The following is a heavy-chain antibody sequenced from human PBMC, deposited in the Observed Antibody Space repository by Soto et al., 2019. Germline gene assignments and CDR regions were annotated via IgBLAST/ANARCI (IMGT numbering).Heavy chain of an antibody. Sequence: SETLSLTCTVSGGSISSGGYYWSWIRQHPGKGLEWIGYIYYSGSTYYNPSLKSRVTISVDTSKDQFSLKLSSVTAADTAAYYCARSTCSGGSCYEPYYYYGMDVWGQGTTVTVSS. CDR1: GGSISSGGYY. D-gene: IGHD2-15*01. V-gene: IGHV4-31*03. CDR2: IYYSGST. J-gene: IGHJ6*02. CDR3: ARSTCSGGSCYEPYYYYGMDV.